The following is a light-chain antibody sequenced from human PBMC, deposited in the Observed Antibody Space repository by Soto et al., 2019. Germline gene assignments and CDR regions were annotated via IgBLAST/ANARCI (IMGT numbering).Light chain of an antibody. CDR1: HDISTY. Sequence: DIQLTQSPSLLSASVGHIVTITCRASHDISTYLAWYQQKPGKAPKLMIYEASTLQSGVPSRFSGSGSGTEFTLTISGLLPEDFATYHCQQLNTLPFTFGQGTRLEIK. CDR3: QQLNTLPFT. J-gene: IGKJ5*01. CDR2: EAS. V-gene: IGKV1-9*01.